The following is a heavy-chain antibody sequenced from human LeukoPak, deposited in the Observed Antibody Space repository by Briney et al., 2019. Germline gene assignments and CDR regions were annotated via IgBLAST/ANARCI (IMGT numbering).Heavy chain of an antibody. CDR3: AKESTVTPGNVNWFDP. J-gene: IGHJ5*02. CDR2: ISSSSSTI. Sequence: PGGSLRLSCAASGFTFSSYSMNWVRQAPGKGLEWVSYISSSSSTIYYADSVKGRFTISRDNAKNTLYLRMKSLRAEDTATYYCAKESTVTPGNVNWFDPWGQGTLVTVSS. V-gene: IGHV3-48*01. CDR1: GFTFSSYS. D-gene: IGHD4-17*01.